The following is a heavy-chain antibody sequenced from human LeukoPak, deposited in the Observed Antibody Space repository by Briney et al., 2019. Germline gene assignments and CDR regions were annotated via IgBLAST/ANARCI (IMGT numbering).Heavy chain of an antibody. CDR3: ARHKRYSYGQSYFDY. CDR1: GGSISSYY. Sequence: SETLSLTCTVPGGSISSYYWSWIRQTPGKGLEWLGYIYYSVTTNYNPSLKSRVTISVDTSKNQFSLKLSSVTAADTAVYYCARHKRYSYGQSYFDYWGQGTLVTVSS. CDR2: IYYSVTT. V-gene: IGHV4-59*08. D-gene: IGHD5-18*01. J-gene: IGHJ4*02.